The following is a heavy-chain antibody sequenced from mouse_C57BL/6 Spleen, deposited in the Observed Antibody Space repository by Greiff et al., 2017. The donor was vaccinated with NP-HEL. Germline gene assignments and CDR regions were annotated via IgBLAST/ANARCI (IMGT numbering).Heavy chain of an antibody. Sequence: EVKLMESGGGLVKPGGSLKLSCAASGFTFSSYAMSWVRQTPEKRLEWVATISDGGSYTYYPDNVKGRFTISRDNAKNNLYLQMSHLKSEDTAMYYCARAHYDYDADYYAMDYWGQGTSVTVSS. V-gene: IGHV5-4*03. CDR1: GFTFSSYA. D-gene: IGHD2-4*01. J-gene: IGHJ4*01. CDR2: ISDGGSYT. CDR3: ARAHYDYDADYYAMDY.